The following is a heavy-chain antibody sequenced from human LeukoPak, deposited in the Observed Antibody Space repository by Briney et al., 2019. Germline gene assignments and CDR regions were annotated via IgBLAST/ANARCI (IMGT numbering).Heavy chain of an antibody. D-gene: IGHD5-12*01. V-gene: IGHV4-39*01. J-gene: IGHJ3*02. CDR2: IYYSGTT. CDR3: ARHTRPVYIGYENAFDI. Sequence: PSESLSLTCTVSGGSISSSSYYWGWIRQPPGKGLEWIGRIYYSGTTYYNPSLRSRVTISVDTSKNQYSLKLSSVTAADTAVYYCARHTRPVYIGYENAFDIWGQGNMVTVSS. CDR1: GGSISSSSYY.